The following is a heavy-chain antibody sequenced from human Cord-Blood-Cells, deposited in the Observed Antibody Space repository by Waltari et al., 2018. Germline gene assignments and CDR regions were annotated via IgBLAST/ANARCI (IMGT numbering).Heavy chain of an antibody. D-gene: IGHD3-9*01. Sequence: QVQLQQWGAGLLKPSEPLSLTCAVYGGSFSGYYWSWIRQPPGKGLEWIGEINHSGSTNYNPSLKSRVTISVDTSKNQFSLKLSSVTAADTAVYYCARTGYYDILTGYYFDYWGQGTLVTVSS. CDR3: ARTGYYDILTGYYFDY. V-gene: IGHV4-34*01. J-gene: IGHJ4*02. CDR1: GGSFSGYY. CDR2: INHSGST.